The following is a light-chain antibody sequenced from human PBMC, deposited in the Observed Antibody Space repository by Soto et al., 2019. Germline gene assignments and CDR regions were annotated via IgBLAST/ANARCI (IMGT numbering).Light chain of an antibody. CDR1: QSLVYSDGNTY. V-gene: IGKV2-30*01. J-gene: IGKJ2*01. Sequence: DAVLTQSPLSLPVTLGQPASISCKSSQSLVYSDGNTYLNWFQQTPGQSPRRLIYKISNQDSGDPDTFTGRASATAVILEISRVEAADVRVYYCMQGTHWPYTFGQGTKLEIK. CDR2: KIS. CDR3: MQGTHWPYT.